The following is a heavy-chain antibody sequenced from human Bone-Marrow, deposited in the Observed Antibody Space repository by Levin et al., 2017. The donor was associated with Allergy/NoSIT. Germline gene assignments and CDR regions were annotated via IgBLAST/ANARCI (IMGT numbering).Heavy chain of an antibody. D-gene: IGHD6-19*01. V-gene: IGHV1-69*02. J-gene: IGHJ6*02. CDR3: ARLIGYSNGPEVFGMDV. CDR2: IIPILGRA. CDR1: GGTFSSDT. Sequence: SVKVSCKASGGTFSSDTISWVRQAPGQGLEWMGRIIPILGRANYAQKFQGRVTITADNSATTAYMELSSLGSEDTAVYYCARLIGYSNGPEVFGMDVWGQGTTVTVSS.